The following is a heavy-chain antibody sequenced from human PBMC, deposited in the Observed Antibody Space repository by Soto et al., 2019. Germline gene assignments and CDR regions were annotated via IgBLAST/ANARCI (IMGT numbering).Heavy chain of an antibody. D-gene: IGHD3-3*01. J-gene: IGHJ6*02. CDR2: IYPGDSDT. CDR1: GYSFTSYW. V-gene: IGHV5-51*01. CDR3: ARLKNYDFWSGYRYYYGMDV. Sequence: PGESLKISCKGSGYSFTSYWIGWVRQMPGKGLEWMGIIYPGDSDTRYSPSFQGQVTISADKSISTAYLQWSSLKASDTAMYYCARLKNYDFWSGYRYYYGMDVCGQGTTVTVSS.